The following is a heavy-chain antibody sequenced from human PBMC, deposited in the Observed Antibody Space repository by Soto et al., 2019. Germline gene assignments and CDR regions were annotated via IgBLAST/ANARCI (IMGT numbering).Heavy chain of an antibody. J-gene: IGHJ6*02. CDR1: GYTFTSYG. CDR2: ISADNGQT. D-gene: IGHD1-26*01. Sequence: QVQVVQSGPEVKKPGASVKVSCKASGYTFTSYGISWVRQAPGQGLEWMGWISADNGQTSYGQKFRGRVTITTDTSTSTAYMELRSLRSDDTGIYYCARDGRKHLWVEGLTAMDVWGQATSVTVS. CDR3: ARDGRKHLWVEGLTAMDV. V-gene: IGHV1-18*01.